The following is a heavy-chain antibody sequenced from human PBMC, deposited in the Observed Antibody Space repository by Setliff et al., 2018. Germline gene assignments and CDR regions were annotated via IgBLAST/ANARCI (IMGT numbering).Heavy chain of an antibody. Sequence: GESLKISCAASGFTFSDYWMTWVRLAPGKGLEWVANLKPDGNEKNYVDSVKGRFTISRDNGENSLSLQMNSLRVEDTAVYYCARGYTGDFHWGQGTLVTVSS. CDR2: LKPDGNEK. CDR3: ARGYTGDFH. D-gene: IGHD7-27*01. V-gene: IGHV3-7*01. CDR1: GFTFSDYW. J-gene: IGHJ4*02.